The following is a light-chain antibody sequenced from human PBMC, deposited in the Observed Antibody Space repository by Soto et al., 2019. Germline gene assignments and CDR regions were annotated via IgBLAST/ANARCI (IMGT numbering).Light chain of an antibody. J-gene: IGKJ1*01. CDR2: DVS. CDR3: QQYDSFSVT. Sequence: DIKMNQSPSTLSASVGDRVTITCRASQSISSWLAWYQQKPGKAPKLLIYDVSALKRGVPPRFSGSGSGTEFTLTISSLQPEDFATYYCQQYDSFSVTFGQGTKVDIK. V-gene: IGKV1-5*01. CDR1: QSISSW.